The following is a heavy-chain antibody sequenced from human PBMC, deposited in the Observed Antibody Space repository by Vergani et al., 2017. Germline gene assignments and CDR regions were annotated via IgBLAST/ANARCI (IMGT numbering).Heavy chain of an antibody. J-gene: IGHJ6*02. Sequence: EVQLVESGGGIVKPGGSLRLSCVASGFSFRNAWMNWVRRTPGKGLEWVDRIKSTFDRGTTDYAAAVKGRFTISRDDSKNTLFLQMNGLNTEDIGVYYCTTDPRYCGDGSCYWLRDHHYYGMDVWGQGTTVTVSS. V-gene: IGHV3-15*07. CDR3: TTDPRYCGDGSCYWLRDHHYYGMDV. CDR2: IKSTFDRGTT. D-gene: IGHD2-21*01. CDR1: GFSFRNAW.